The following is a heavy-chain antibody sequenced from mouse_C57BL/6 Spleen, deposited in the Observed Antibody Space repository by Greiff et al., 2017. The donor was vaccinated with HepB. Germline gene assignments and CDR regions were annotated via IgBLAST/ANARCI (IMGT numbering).Heavy chain of an antibody. V-gene: IGHV7-3*01. CDR1: GFTFTDYY. J-gene: IGHJ2*01. Sequence: EVKLMESGGGLVQPGGSLSLSCAASGFTFTDYYMSWVRQPPGKALEWLGFIRNKANGYTTEYSASVKGRFTISRDNSQSILYLQMNALRAEDSATYYCARSSFRPFDYWGQGTTLTVSS. CDR3: ARSSFRPFDY. CDR2: IRNKANGYTT.